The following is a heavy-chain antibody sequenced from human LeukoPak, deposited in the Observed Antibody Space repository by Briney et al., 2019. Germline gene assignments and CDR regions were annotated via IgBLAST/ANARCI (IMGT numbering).Heavy chain of an antibody. CDR3: ARDTMVRGLVSLYYYYYMDV. V-gene: IGHV1-18*01. Sequence: ASVKVSCKASGYTFTSYGISWVRQAPGQGLEWTGWISAYNGNTNYAQKLQGRVTMTTDTSTSTAYMELRSLRSDDTAVYYCARDTMVRGLVSLYYYYYMDVWGKGTTVTVSS. CDR2: ISAYNGNT. D-gene: IGHD3-10*01. CDR1: GYTFTSYG. J-gene: IGHJ6*03.